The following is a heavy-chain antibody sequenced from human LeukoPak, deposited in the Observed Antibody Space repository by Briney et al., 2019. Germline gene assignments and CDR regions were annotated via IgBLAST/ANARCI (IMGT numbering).Heavy chain of an antibody. CDR2: INQSGST. Sequence: SETLSLTCAVYGGSFSGYYWSWIRQPPGKGLEWIGEINQSGSTNYNPSIKSRVTISVDTSKNQFSLKLSSVTAADTAVYYCARGWAMGATGVARWFDPWGQGTLVTVSS. D-gene: IGHD1-26*01. CDR3: ARGWAMGATGVARWFDP. CDR1: GGSFSGYY. J-gene: IGHJ5*02. V-gene: IGHV4-34*01.